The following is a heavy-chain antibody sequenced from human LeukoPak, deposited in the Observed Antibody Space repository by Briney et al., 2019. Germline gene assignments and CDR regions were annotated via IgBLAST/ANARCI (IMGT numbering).Heavy chain of an antibody. CDR1: GCTFTGYY. CDR3: ARGLRTPPSKSSSWGN. V-gene: IGHV1-2*02. J-gene: IGHJ4*02. Sequence: ASVKVSCKASGCTFTGYYMHWVRQAPGQGLEWMGWINPNSGGTNYAQKFQGRVTMTRDTSISTAYMELSRLRSDDTAVYYCARGLRTPPSKSSSWGNWGQGTLVTVSS. D-gene: IGHD6-13*01. CDR2: INPNSGGT.